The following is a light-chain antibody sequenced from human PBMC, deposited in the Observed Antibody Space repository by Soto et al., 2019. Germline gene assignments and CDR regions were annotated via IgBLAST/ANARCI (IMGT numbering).Light chain of an antibody. Sequence: EIVMTQSPATLSVTPGERVTLSCRASQSVSISFAWYQQKPGQAPRLLIHDASTRATGFPARFSGSGSGTDFTLTISILQSEDFAVYYCQQDNNWPWTFGQGTKVDIK. CDR2: DAS. V-gene: IGKV3-15*01. J-gene: IGKJ1*01. CDR3: QQDNNWPWT. CDR1: QSVSIS.